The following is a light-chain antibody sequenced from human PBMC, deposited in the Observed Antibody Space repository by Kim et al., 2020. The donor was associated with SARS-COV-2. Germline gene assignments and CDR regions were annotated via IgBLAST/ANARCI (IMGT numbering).Light chain of an antibody. CDR3: RQRSNWPPMYS. V-gene: IGKV3-11*01. J-gene: IGKJ2*03. CDR2: DAS. CDR1: QSVSSY. Sequence: EIVLTQSPATLSLSPGERATLSCRASQSVSSYLAWYQQKPGQAPRLLIYDASNRATGIPARFSGSGSGTDFTLTISSLEPEDFAVYYCRQRSNWPPMYSFGQETKLEI.